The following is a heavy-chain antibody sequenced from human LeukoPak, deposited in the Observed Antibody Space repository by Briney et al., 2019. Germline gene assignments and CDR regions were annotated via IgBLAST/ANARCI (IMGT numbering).Heavy chain of an antibody. D-gene: IGHD2-15*01. V-gene: IGHV4-59*02. J-gene: IGHJ4*02. Sequence: IPSETLSVTCTVFGDSVTGYYLNWVRQPPGKGLEWIGHIYKIGTTNYNPSLKSRLTISADTSKNQFSLKLRSVTAADTAVYYCVIGVGWQPDYWGQGALVTVSS. CDR3: VIGVGWQPDY. CDR1: GDSVTGYY. CDR2: IYKIGTT.